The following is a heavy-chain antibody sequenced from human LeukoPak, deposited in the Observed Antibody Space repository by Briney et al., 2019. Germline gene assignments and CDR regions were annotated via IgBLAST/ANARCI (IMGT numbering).Heavy chain of an antibody. D-gene: IGHD3-3*02. J-gene: IGHJ4*02. CDR2: ISSSSSYI. V-gene: IGHV3-21*01. Sequence: PGGSLRLSCAASGFTFSSYNMNWVRQAPGKGLEWVSSISSSSSYIYYADSVKGRFTISRDNAKNSLYLQMNSLRAEDTAVYYCARGAVAFKDYWGQGTLVTVSS. CDR3: ARGAVAFKDY. CDR1: GFTFSSYN.